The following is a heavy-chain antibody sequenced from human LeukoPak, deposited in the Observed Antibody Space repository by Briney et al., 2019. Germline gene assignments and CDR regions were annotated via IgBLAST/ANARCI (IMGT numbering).Heavy chain of an antibody. CDR1: GFTFSSYW. D-gene: IGHD1-26*01. CDR2: IKQDGSEK. V-gene: IGHV3-7*01. CDR3: VRVSVGATRDAFDI. Sequence: PGGSLRLSCAASGFTFSSYWMSWVRQAPGKGLEWVANIKQDGSEKYYVDSAKGRFTISRDNAKNSLYLQMNSLRAEDTAVYYCVRVSVGATRDAFDIWGQGTMVTVS. J-gene: IGHJ3*02.